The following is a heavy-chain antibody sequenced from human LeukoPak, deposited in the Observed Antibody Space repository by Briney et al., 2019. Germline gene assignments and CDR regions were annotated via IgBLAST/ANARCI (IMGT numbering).Heavy chain of an antibody. Sequence: ASVKVSCKASGYTFTGYYMHWVRQAPGQGLEWMGWINPNSGGTNYAQKFQGRVTMTRDTSISTAYMELSSLRSDDTAIYYCAKIGVSGSYWDFDSWGQGTLVTVSS. CDR3: AKIGVSGSYWDFDS. V-gene: IGHV1-2*02. CDR2: INPNSGGT. D-gene: IGHD1-26*01. J-gene: IGHJ4*02. CDR1: GYTFTGYY.